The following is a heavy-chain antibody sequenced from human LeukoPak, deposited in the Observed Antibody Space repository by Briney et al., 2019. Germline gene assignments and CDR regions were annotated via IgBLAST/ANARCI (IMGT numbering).Heavy chain of an antibody. CDR2: IYPGESDT. V-gene: IGHV5-51*01. J-gene: IGHJ3*02. CDR1: GYSFSSYW. CDR3: ARPNRERGLDAFDI. D-gene: IGHD1-14*01. Sequence: GEALKISLKGSGYSFSSYWIGWVRQMSGKGLEGVGIIYPGESDTRYSPSFQGQVTISADKSISTAYLQWSSLKASDTAMYYCARPNRERGLDAFDIWGQGTMVTVSS.